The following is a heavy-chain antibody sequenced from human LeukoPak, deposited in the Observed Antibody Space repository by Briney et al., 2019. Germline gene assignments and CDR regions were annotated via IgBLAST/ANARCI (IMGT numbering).Heavy chain of an antibody. Sequence: GGPLRLSCAASGFIFSSYWMHWVRHAPGKGLVCVSRINTDGSSTSYADSVKGRFTISRDNAKNTLYLQMNSLRAEDMAVYYCARDGIAAAGDAFDIWGQGTMVTVSS. CDR2: INTDGSST. CDR1: GFIFSSYW. V-gene: IGHV3-74*01. CDR3: ARDGIAAAGDAFDI. J-gene: IGHJ3*02. D-gene: IGHD6-13*01.